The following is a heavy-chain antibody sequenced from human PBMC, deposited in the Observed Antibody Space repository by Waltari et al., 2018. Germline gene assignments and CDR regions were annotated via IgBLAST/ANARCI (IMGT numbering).Heavy chain of an antibody. Sequence: EVQLMESGGDLVQPGGSLRLSCGVSGFTFNTFWMNWVRQAPGKGLVWVSVKGRFTISRDNAKNSLFLHMSSLRAEDSALYYCARRKLHLPEYSDIRTFVHDAFDRWGHGTMVTVSS. J-gene: IGHJ3*02. D-gene: IGHD3-22*01. CDR3: ARRKLHLPEYSDIRTFVHDAFDR. V-gene: IGHV3-74*01. CDR1: GFTFNTFW.